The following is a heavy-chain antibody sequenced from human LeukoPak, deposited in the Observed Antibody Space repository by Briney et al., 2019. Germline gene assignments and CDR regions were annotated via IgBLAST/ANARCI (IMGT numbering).Heavy chain of an antibody. Sequence: PGGSLRLSCAASGFTFSSYAMSWVRQAPGKGLEWVSAISGSGGSTYYADSVKGRFTISRDNSKNTLYLQMNSLRAEDTAVYYCARIIAAAGHFDYWGQGTLVTVSS. CDR3: ARIIAAAGHFDY. J-gene: IGHJ4*02. CDR1: GFTFSSYA. CDR2: ISGSGGST. V-gene: IGHV3-23*01. D-gene: IGHD6-13*01.